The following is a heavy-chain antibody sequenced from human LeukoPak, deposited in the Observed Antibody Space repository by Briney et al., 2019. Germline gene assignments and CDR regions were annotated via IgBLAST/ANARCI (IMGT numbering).Heavy chain of an antibody. CDR1: GGSISSGGYY. J-gene: IGHJ6*03. Sequence: SQTLSLTCTVSGGSISSGGYYWRWLRQHPGKGLEWIGYIYYSGSTYYNPSLKSRVTISVDTSKNQFSLKLSSVTAADTAVYYCAREKSDSSSSAGYYYYYNMDVWGKGTTVTVSS. D-gene: IGHD6-6*01. V-gene: IGHV4-31*03. CDR3: AREKSDSSSSAGYYYYYNMDV. CDR2: IYYSGST.